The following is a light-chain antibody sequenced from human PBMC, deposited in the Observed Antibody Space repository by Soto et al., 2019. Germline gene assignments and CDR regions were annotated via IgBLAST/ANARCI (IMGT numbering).Light chain of an antibody. CDR2: QVS. CDR3: MQGTHWPLT. J-gene: IGKJ1*01. CDR1: QSLVYSDGRTY. V-gene: IGKV2-30*01. Sequence: DAVVTQSPLSLPVTLGQPASISCRSSQSLVYSDGRTYLNWFQQRPGQSPRRLIYQVSNRDSGVPDRFSGSGSGTDFTLKISRVEAEDVGVYYCMQGTHWPLTFGQGTKVDIE.